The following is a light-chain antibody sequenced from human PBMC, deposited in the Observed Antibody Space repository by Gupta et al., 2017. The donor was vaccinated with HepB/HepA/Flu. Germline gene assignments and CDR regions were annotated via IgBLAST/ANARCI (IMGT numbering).Light chain of an antibody. J-gene: IGKJ4*01. Sequence: DIQLTQSPSSLSASVGDRVTITCRASQSISSYLNWYPQKPGKAPELLIYAASTLQTGVPSRFSGSGSGTDFTLTVSSLQPEDFATYYCQETYDTPRTFGGGTKVEIK. CDR1: QSISSY. CDR2: AAS. V-gene: IGKV1-39*01. CDR3: QETYDTPRT.